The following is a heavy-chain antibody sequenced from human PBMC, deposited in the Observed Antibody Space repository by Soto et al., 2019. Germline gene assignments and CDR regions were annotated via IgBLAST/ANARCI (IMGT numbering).Heavy chain of an antibody. V-gene: IGHV1-8*01. CDR2: MNPNSGNT. CDR1: GYTFTSYD. CDR3: ASEAIAAAGNYYYYGMDV. J-gene: IGHJ6*02. D-gene: IGHD6-13*01. Sequence: QVQLVQSGAEVKKPGASVKVSCKASGYTFTSYDINWVRQATGQGLEWMGWMNPNSGNTGYAQKFQGRVTMTRNTXIXTXXMELSSLRSEDTAVYYCASEAIAAAGNYYYYGMDVWGQGTTVTVSS.